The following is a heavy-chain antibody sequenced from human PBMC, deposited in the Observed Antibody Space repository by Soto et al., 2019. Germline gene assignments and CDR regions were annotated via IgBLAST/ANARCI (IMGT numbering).Heavy chain of an antibody. V-gene: IGHV4-61*01. CDR3: ARSDIGLQFDY. J-gene: IGHJ4*02. CDR1: GGSVSSGSYY. Sequence: QVQLQESGPGLVKPSETLSLTCTVSGGSVSSGSYYWSWIRQPPGKGLEWIAYISYSGSAKYNPPLKSRVSIPVDTSKSQFSLKLSSVTAADTAVYYCARSDIGLQFDYWGQGTLVTVSS. CDR2: ISYSGSA. D-gene: IGHD2-15*01.